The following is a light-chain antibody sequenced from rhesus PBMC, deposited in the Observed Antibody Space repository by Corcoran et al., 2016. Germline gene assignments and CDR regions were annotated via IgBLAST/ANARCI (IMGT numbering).Light chain of an antibody. Sequence: IVMTQSPATLSLSPGERATLSCRASQSVSSSLAWYQQKPGQTPKLLIYGASSRATGFPDRFSGSGSGTEFTLTISSLEPEDVGVYYCQQDYSWPLTFGGGTKVELK. J-gene: IGKJ4*01. CDR2: GAS. V-gene: IGKV3-42*01. CDR3: QQDYSWPLT. CDR1: QSVSSS.